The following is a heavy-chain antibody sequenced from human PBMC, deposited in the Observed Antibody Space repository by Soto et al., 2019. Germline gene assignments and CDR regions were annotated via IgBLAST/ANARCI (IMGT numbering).Heavy chain of an antibody. Sequence: GGSLRLSCAASGFTFSSYGMHWVRQAPGKGLEWVAVIWYYGSNKYYADSVKGRFTISRDNSKNTLYLQMNSLRAEDTAVYYCAREKDDYYDSSGFNWFDPWGQGTLVTVSS. D-gene: IGHD3-22*01. V-gene: IGHV3-33*01. J-gene: IGHJ5*02. CDR3: AREKDDYYDSSGFNWFDP. CDR2: IWYYGSNK. CDR1: GFTFSSYG.